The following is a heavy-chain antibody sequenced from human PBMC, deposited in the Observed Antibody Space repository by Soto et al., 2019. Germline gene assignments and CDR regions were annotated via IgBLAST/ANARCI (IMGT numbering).Heavy chain of an antibody. D-gene: IGHD3-22*01. CDR3: ARDSSGYYRDHYYFDY. V-gene: IGHV1-69*01. CDR2: IIPSLGTT. J-gene: IGHJ4*02. CDR1: GDTFSSYG. Sequence: QVQLVQSGAEVKKPGSSVKVSCKGSGDTFSSYGISWVRQAPGQGLEWMGGIIPSLGTTNYARRFQGRVTISADEFTTTAYMELSGLRSEDTAVYYCARDSSGYYRDHYYFDYWGQGTHVVVSS.